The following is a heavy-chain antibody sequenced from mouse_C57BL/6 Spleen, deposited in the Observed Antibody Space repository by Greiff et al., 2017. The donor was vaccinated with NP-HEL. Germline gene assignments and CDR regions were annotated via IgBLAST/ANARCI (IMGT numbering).Heavy chain of an antibody. CDR2: IYPGSGST. J-gene: IGHJ2*01. CDR3: ARGGYYDHYYFDY. Sequence: VQLHQPGAELVKPGASVKMSCKASGYTFTSYWITWVKQRPGQGLEWIGDIYPGSGSTNYNEKFKSKATLTVDTSSSTAYMQLSSLTSEDSAVYYCARGGYYDHYYFDYWGQGTTLTVSS. D-gene: IGHD2-4*01. CDR1: GYTFTSYW. V-gene: IGHV1-55*01.